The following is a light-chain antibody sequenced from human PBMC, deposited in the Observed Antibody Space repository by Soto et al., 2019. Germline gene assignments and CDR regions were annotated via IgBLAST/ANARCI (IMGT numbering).Light chain of an antibody. CDR1: QTISSW. Sequence: LQMTQSPSTLSGSVGDRVTITCRASQTISSWLAWYQQKPGKAPNLLMYGASYLKSGVPTRFSGSGSGTDFTLTISSLQPEDFATYYCQQTYTTPEITFGQGTRLEIK. CDR2: GAS. J-gene: IGKJ5*01. V-gene: IGKV1-39*01. CDR3: QQTYTTPEIT.